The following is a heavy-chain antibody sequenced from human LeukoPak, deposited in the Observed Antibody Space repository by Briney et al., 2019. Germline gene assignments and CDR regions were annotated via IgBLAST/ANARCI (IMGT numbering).Heavy chain of an antibody. CDR3: AIPSKLVVSRGAFDI. CDR1: RASFSDSTYY. D-gene: IGHD3-10*01. Sequence: PSETLSLTCAVSRASFSDSTYYWAWFRQPPGKGLEWIASIYFSETKYNPSLKSRITISGDTSKNQFSLKLTSVTATDTAVYYFAIPSKLVVSRGAFDIWGQGTMVTVSA. CDR2: IYFSET. V-gene: IGHV4-39*01. J-gene: IGHJ3*02.